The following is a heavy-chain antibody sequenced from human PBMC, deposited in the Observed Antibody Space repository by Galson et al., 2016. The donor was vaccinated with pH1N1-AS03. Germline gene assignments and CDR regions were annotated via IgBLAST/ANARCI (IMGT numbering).Heavy chain of an antibody. Sequence: SVKVSCKASGVTFSLHAISWVRQAPGQGLEWMGGIIPTFGTANYAQKFQGRATITADESTNTAYMELSSLRSEDAAVYYCARPREGVQHQHYYSMDVWGQGTTITASS. D-gene: IGHD2-2*01. CDR1: GVTFSLHA. V-gene: IGHV1-69*13. CDR2: IIPTFGTA. J-gene: IGHJ6*02. CDR3: ARPREGVQHQHYYSMDV.